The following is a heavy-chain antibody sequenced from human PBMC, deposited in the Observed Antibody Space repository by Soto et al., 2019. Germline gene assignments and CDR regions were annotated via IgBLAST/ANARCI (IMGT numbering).Heavy chain of an antibody. Sequence: QVQLVQSGAEVKKPGASVKVSCKASGYTFDTYGISWVRQAPGQGLEWMGWIRRYNGNTNYAQKFQGRVTVTTDTSPSTAYRGLRTLKSDETAVYYCARDRGGSGSYSFDYWGQGGLVIVSS. J-gene: IGHJ4*02. CDR1: GYTFDTYG. CDR3: ARDRGGSGSYSFDY. V-gene: IGHV1-18*01. CDR2: IRRYNGNT. D-gene: IGHD3-10*01.